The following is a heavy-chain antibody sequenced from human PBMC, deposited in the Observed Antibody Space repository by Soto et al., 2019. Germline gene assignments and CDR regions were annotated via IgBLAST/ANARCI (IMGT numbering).Heavy chain of an antibody. CDR3: AKDGEAVDDYGDYEVLGVQYYYYYYMDV. J-gene: IGHJ6*03. Sequence: GGSLRLSCAASGFTFSSYAMSWVHQAPGKGLEWVSAISGSGGSTYYADSVKGRFTISRDNSKNTLYLQMNSLRAEDTAVYYCAKDGEAVDDYGDYEVLGVQYYYYYYMDVWGKGTTVTVSS. CDR1: GFTFSSYA. V-gene: IGHV3-23*01. CDR2: ISGSGGST. D-gene: IGHD4-17*01.